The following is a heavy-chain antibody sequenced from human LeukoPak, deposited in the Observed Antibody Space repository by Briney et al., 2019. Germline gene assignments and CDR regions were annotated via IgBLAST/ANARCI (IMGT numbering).Heavy chain of an antibody. CDR1: GESFSGYY. J-gene: IGHJ6*02. V-gene: IGHV4-34*01. CDR3: ARGRGYSGYGFSYYYGMDV. CDR2: INHSGST. Sequence: PSETLSLTCAVYGESFSGYYWSWIRQPPGKGLEWIGEINHSGSTNYNPSLKSRVTISVDTSKNQFSLKLSSVTAADTAVYYCARGRGYSGYGFSYYYGMDVWGQGTTVTVSS. D-gene: IGHD5-12*01.